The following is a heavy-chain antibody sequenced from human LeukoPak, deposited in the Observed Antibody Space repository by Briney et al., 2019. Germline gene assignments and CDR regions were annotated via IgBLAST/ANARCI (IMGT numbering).Heavy chain of an antibody. CDR2: IWYDASNK. CDR1: EFTYSSSG. D-gene: IGHD3-22*01. V-gene: IGHV3-33*01. Sequence: PGRSLRLSCAALEFTYSSSGIHGVRQAPHEEVERGPVIWYDASNKYYADSVKGRFTISRNNSKNTLYLQMNSMRAEDTALYYCTRELSPVVKYYFEYWGQGTLVTVSP. CDR3: TRELSPVVKYYFEY. J-gene: IGHJ4*02.